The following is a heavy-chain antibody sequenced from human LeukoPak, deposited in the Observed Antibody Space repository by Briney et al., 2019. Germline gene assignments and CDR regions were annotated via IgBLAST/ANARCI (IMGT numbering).Heavy chain of an antibody. D-gene: IGHD3-9*01. J-gene: IGHJ4*02. CDR1: GYFLTELP. CDR3: ATIELRNFDWLVFDY. CDR2: FDPEEREE. V-gene: IGHV1-24*01. Sequence: VASVKVSCKVSGYFLTELPMHWVRQAPGKGLEWVGGFDPEEREEIYAQKFQGRVTMTEDTSTHTAYMELTGLRSDDTAVYYCATIELRNFDWLVFDYWGQGTLLSVSS.